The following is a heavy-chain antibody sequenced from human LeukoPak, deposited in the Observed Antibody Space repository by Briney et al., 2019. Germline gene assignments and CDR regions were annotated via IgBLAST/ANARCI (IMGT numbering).Heavy chain of an antibody. J-gene: IGHJ6*02. CDR1: GFTFSSYA. Sequence: GGSLRLSCAASGFTFSSYAMNWVRRAPGKGLEWVSAISGSGAYIYYADSVKGRFTISRDNSKNTLYLQMHSLRAEDTAIYYCAKVLIRSSFGTPCSDWGQGTTVTVSS. D-gene: IGHD3-10*02. V-gene: IGHV3-23*01. CDR3: AKVLIRSSFGTPCSD. CDR2: ISGSGAYI.